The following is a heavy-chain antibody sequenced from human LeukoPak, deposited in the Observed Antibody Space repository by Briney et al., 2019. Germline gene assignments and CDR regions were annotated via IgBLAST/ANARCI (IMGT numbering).Heavy chain of an antibody. Sequence: ASVKLSCKASGGTFSSYAISWVRQAPGQGLEWMGRIIPILGIANYAQKFQGRVTITADKSTSTAYMELSSLRSEDTAVYYCARRAVAGPSFDYWGQGTLVTVSS. CDR3: ARRAVAGPSFDY. J-gene: IGHJ4*02. D-gene: IGHD6-19*01. V-gene: IGHV1-69*04. CDR2: IIPILGIA. CDR1: GGTFSSYA.